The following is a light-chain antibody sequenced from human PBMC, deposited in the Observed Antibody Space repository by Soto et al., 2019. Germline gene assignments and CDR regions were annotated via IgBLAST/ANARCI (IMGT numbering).Light chain of an antibody. J-gene: IGLJ1*01. CDR3: SSYTSDSSYV. CDR2: AVS. Sequence: QSALTLPVAVSGSRGQSITISCTGTSSDVGLYDYVSWYQQHPGKAPQLMIYAVSNRPSGVSNRFSASKSGNTASLFISGLQAEDEADYYCSSYTSDSSYVFGSGTKVTVL. CDR1: SSDVGLYDY. V-gene: IGLV2-14*01.